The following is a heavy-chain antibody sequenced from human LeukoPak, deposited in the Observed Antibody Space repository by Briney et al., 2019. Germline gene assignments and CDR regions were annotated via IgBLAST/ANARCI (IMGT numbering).Heavy chain of an antibody. CDR3: ASDRGSYYFHLVY. V-gene: IGHV3-66*01. D-gene: IGHD1-26*01. J-gene: IGHJ4*02. Sequence: GGSLRLSCAASGFTVSSNYMSWVRLAPGKGLEWVSVIYSGGSTYYADSVKGRFTISRDNSKNTLYLQMNSLRAEDTAVYYCASDRGSYYFHLVYWGQGTLVTVSS. CDR2: IYSGGST. CDR1: GFTVSSNY.